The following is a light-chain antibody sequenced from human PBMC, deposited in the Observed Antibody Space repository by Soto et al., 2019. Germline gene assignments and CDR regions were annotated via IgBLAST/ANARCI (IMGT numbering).Light chain of an antibody. V-gene: IGKV1-5*01. CDR2: DAS. J-gene: IGKJ2*01. CDR1: QSISKW. CDR3: QQYQSSST. Sequence: DIQMTQSPSTLSASVGDRVTITCRASQSISKWLAWYQQRPGTAPKLLIYDASSLESWVPSRFSGSGSGTEFTLTISSLRPDDFGSYYCQQYQSSSTFGQGTKLEIK.